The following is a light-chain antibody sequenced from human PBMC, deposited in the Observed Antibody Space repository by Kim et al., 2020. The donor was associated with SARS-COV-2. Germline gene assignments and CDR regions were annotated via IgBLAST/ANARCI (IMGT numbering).Light chain of an antibody. J-gene: IGLJ2*01. CDR3: NSRDSSGNHLV. CDR2: GKN. V-gene: IGLV3-19*01. Sequence: SSELTQDPAVSVALGQTVRITCQGDRLRSYYASWYQQKPRQAPVLVIYGKNNRPSGIPDRFSGSSSGNTASLTITGAQAEDEADYYCNSRDSSGNHLVFGGGTQLTVL. CDR1: RLRSYY.